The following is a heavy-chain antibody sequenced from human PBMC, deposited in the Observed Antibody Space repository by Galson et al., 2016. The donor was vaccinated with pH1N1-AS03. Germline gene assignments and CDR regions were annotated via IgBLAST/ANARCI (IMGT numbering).Heavy chain of an antibody. CDR3: ARGGDMARGVPFLFGMDV. CDR1: GGSVSSYY. V-gene: IGHV4-4*07. D-gene: IGHD3-10*01. J-gene: IGHJ6*02. Sequence: SETLSLTCTVSGGSVSSYYWSWIRQPAGKGLEWIGRIYSSWNTNYNPSLKSRATMSVDTSKNQFSLKLTSVTAADTAVYYCARGGDMARGVPFLFGMDVWGQGTTVTVSS. CDR2: IYSSWNT.